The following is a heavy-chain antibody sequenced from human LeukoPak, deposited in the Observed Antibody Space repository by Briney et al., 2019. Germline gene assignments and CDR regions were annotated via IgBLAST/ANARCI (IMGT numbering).Heavy chain of an antibody. V-gene: IGHV1-18*01. Sequence: GASVKVSCKASGYTFTSYALNWVRQAPGQGLEWMGWISAYNGNTNYAQKLQGRVTMTTDTSTSTAYMELRSLRSDDTALYYCAKESAAGTCFDYWGQGTLVTVSS. CDR1: GYTFTSYA. CDR2: ISAYNGNT. D-gene: IGHD6-13*01. CDR3: AKESAAGTCFDY. J-gene: IGHJ4*02.